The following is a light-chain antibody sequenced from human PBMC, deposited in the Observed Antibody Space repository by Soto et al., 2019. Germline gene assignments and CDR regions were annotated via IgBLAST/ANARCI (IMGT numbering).Light chain of an antibody. J-gene: IGKJ4*01. CDR1: QGISNY. Sequence: DIQMTQSPSSLSASVGDRVTITCRASQGISNYLAWFQQKPGKAPKSLIYGAYSLQSGVPSKFSGSGSGTDFTHTISSLQPEDFANYYCQQYNSYPRTFSGGTKVEIK. CDR3: QQYNSYPRT. CDR2: GAY. V-gene: IGKV1-16*02.